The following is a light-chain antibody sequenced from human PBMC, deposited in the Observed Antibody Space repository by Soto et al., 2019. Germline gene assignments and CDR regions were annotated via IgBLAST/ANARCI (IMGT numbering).Light chain of an antibody. J-gene: IGKJ1*01. V-gene: IGKV3-20*01. CDR1: QSVSNNY. CDR2: GAS. CDR3: QQYGSSGT. Sequence: ELVLTQSPGTLSLSPGDSAPLSCRASQSVSNNYLAWYQQKPGQAPRRLIYGASNRATGIQDRFSGSGSGTEFTLTIRRLEPEDFAVYYCQQYGSSGTCGQGTKVDIK.